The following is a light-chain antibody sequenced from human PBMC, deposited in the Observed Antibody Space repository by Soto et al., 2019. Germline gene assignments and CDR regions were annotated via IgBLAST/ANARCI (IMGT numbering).Light chain of an antibody. CDR1: QSVSNN. CDR2: GPS. J-gene: IGKJ1*01. CDR3: QQSNNWWT. V-gene: IGKV3-15*01. Sequence: EIVMTQSPATLSVSPGERATLSCRASQSVSNNLAWYQKKPGQAPRLLLYGPSTRATGIPARFSGSGSGTEFTPTISSLQSEDFAVYYCQQSNNWWTFGQGTKVEIK.